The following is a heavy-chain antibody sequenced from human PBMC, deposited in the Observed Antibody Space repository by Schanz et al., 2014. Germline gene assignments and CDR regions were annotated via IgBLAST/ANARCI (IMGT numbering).Heavy chain of an antibody. CDR3: ARKVVATIGGYYDN. CDR2: MNESHSTI. V-gene: IGHV3-23*01. CDR1: GFSFSSYA. Sequence: EVQLLESVGGLVEPGGSLRLSCAASGFSFSSYAMGWVRQARGKGLEWVSAMNESHSTIYYADSVRGRFTISRDNAENTLFLQMNSLRAEDTAVYYCARKVVATIGGYYDNWGQGTLVIVSS. D-gene: IGHD5-12*01. J-gene: IGHJ4*02.